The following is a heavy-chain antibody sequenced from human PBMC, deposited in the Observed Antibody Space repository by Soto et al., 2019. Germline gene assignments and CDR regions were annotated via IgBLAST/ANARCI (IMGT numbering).Heavy chain of an antibody. V-gene: IGHV3-23*01. CDR2: ISGRGGST. CDR3: AKQNGYGGNSELEY. Sequence: EVQLLESGGGLVQPGGSLRLSCAASGFTFSSYAMSWVRQAPGKGLGWVSAISGRGGSTYYAGSVKGRFTISRDNSKNTLYLQMNSLRAEDTAVYYCAKQNGYGGNSELEYWGQGTLVTVSS. J-gene: IGHJ4*02. CDR1: GFTFSSYA. D-gene: IGHD2-21*02.